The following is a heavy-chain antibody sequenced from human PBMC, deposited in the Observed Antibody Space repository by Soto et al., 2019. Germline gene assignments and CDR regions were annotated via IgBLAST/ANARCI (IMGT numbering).Heavy chain of an antibody. CDR3: ARIRITMARGVIITNYGMDV. V-gene: IGHV2-5*02. CDR1: GFSLSTGGVG. J-gene: IGHJ6*02. D-gene: IGHD3-10*01. CDR2: IYWDDDK. Sequence: SGPTLVNPTQTLTLTCTFSGFSLSTGGVGVGWIRQPPGEALEWLALIYWDDDKRYSTSLKTRLTISKDTSKNQVVLTMTNMDPVDTATYYCARIRITMARGVIITNYGMDVWGQGTTVTVSS.